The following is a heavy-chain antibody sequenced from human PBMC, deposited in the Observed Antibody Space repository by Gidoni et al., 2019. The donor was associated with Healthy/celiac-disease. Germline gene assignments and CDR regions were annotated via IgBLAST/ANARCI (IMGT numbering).Heavy chain of an antibody. Sequence: GSTNYNPSLKSRVTISVDTSKNQFSLKLSSVTAADTAVYYCARFAEQQHPTAFDIWGQGTMVTVSS. J-gene: IGHJ3*02. D-gene: IGHD6-13*01. CDR3: ARFAEQQHPTAFDI. V-gene: IGHV4-4*09. CDR2: GST.